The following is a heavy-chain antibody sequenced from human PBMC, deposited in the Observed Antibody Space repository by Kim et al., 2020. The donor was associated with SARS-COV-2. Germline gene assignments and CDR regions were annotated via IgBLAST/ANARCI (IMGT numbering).Heavy chain of an antibody. CDR3: ARDRSSTAMFST. D-gene: IGHD5-18*01. V-gene: IGHV1-69*13. J-gene: IGHJ5*02. Sequence: SVKVSCKASGGTFSSYAISWVRQAPGQGLEWMGGIIPIFGTANYAQKFQGRVTITADESTSTAYMELSSLRSEDTAVYYCARDRSSTAMFSTWGQGTLVTVSS. CDR2: IIPIFGTA. CDR1: GGTFSSYA.